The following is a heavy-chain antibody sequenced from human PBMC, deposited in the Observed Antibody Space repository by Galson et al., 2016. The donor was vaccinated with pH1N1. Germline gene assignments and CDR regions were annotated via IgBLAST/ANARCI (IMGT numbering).Heavy chain of an antibody. J-gene: IGHJ3*01. Sequence: WISAYTGNTYYAQKLQGKVTVTTDTSTSTSYMEPRSLRSDDTAVYYCARDRPSPLVGYVFYVWGQGTMVTVFS. CDR2: ISAYTGNT. CDR3: ARDRPSPLVGYVFYV. D-gene: IGHD2-2*01. V-gene: IGHV1-18*01.